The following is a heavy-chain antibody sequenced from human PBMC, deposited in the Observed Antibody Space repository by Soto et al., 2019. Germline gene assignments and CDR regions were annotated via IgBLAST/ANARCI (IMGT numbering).Heavy chain of an antibody. Sequence: GGSLRLSCAGSGFTFRNNAMSWVRQTPGKGLEWVSGISGSGDTTYNADSVKGRFTLSRDNSKSTLFLQMNNLRVDDTAVYYCVRDLSYGGLDYWGQGVLVTVSS. CDR2: ISGSGDTT. D-gene: IGHD3-10*01. CDR1: GFTFRNNA. V-gene: IGHV3-23*01. CDR3: VRDLSYGGLDY. J-gene: IGHJ4*02.